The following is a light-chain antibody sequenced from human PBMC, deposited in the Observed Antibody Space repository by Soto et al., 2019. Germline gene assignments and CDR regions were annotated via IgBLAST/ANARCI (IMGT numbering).Light chain of an antibody. J-gene: IGLJ3*02. Sequence: QSVVTQPPSASGTPGQTVTISCSGSSSNIGSHNVYWYQQVPGTAPKLLIYSNNQRPSGVPDRFSGSKSGTSASLAISGLRSEDEADYYCAAWDDNLSGLFGGGTQLTVL. CDR2: SNN. CDR1: SSNIGSHN. V-gene: IGLV1-47*02. CDR3: AAWDDNLSGL.